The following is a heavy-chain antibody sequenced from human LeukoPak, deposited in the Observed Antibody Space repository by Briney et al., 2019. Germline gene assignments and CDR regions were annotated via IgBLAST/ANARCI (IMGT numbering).Heavy chain of an antibody. CDR3: TTGLYVWGSYRPLDY. Sequence: PGGPLRLSCAASGFTFSNAWMSWVRQAPGKGLEWVGRIQSKTDGGTRDYAAPVKGRFTISRDDSKNTLYLQMNSLKTEDTAVYYCTTGLYVWGSYRPLDYWGQGTLVTVSS. D-gene: IGHD3-16*02. V-gene: IGHV3-15*01. CDR1: GFTFSNAW. CDR2: IQSKTDGGTR. J-gene: IGHJ4*02.